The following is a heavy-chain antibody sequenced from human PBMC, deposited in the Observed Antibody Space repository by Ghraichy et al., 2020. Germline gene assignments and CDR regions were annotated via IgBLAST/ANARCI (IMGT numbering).Heavy chain of an antibody. CDR3: ASSWYSSGWYVQKYFDL. V-gene: IGHV4-59*08. Sequence: SETLSLTCTVSGDSISSYYWLWIRQPPGKGLEWIGYIYYSGTTNYNPSLKSRVTISVDTSKNQFSLKLSSVTAADTAVYYCASSWYSSGWYVQKYFDLWGRGTLVTVSS. CDR2: IYYSGTT. J-gene: IGHJ2*01. CDR1: GDSISSYY. D-gene: IGHD6-19*01.